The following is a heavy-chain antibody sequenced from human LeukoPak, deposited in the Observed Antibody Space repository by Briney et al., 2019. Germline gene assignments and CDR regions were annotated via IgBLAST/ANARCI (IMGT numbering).Heavy chain of an antibody. V-gene: IGHV3-21*01. Sequence: GGSLRLSCAAYGFTFSSYSMNWVRQAPGKGLEWVSFISTSSSYIYYADSVKGRFTISRDNAKNSLYLQMNSLRAEDTAVYYCARETRGYSYGYEGLFDYWGQGTLVTVSS. CDR3: ARETRGYSYGYEGLFDY. CDR2: ISTSSSYI. J-gene: IGHJ4*02. D-gene: IGHD5-18*01. CDR1: GFTFSSYS.